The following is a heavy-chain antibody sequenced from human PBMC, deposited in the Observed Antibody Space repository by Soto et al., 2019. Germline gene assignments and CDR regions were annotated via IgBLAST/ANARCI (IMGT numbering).Heavy chain of an antibody. J-gene: IGHJ4*02. D-gene: IGHD6-13*01. Sequence: GASVKVSCKASGGTFSSYAISWVRQAPGQGLEWMGGIIPIFGTANYAQKFQGRVTITADESTSTAYMELSSLRSEDTAVYYCARDAAAADSFEGWYFDYWGQGTLVTVSS. CDR3: ARDAAAADSFEGWYFDY. CDR1: GGTFSSYA. CDR2: IIPIFGTA. V-gene: IGHV1-69*13.